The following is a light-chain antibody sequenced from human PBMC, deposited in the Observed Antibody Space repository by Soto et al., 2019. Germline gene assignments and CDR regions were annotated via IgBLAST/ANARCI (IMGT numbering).Light chain of an antibody. Sequence: DIQMAQSPSSLSASVGDRVTITCRTSQSISNYLNWYQQKPGKAPKLLIYIASSLESGVPSRFSGSGSGTEFTLTISSLQPADFATYYCQHYNNHSPGTFGQGTKVDIK. J-gene: IGKJ1*01. V-gene: IGKV1-5*03. CDR3: QHYNNHSPGT. CDR1: QSISNY. CDR2: IAS.